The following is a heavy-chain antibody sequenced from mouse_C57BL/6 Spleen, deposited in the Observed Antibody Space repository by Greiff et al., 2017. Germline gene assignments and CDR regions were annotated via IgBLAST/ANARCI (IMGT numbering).Heavy chain of an antibody. CDR3: ARGRD. V-gene: IGHV1-61*01. CDR1: GYTLTSYW. CDR2: IYPSDSET. J-gene: IGHJ2*01. Sequence: QVQLQQPRAELVRSGSSVKLSCKASGYTLTSYWMDRVKQRPGQGLDWIGNIYPSDSETHYNQKFKDKATLTVDKSSSTAYMQLRSLTSEDSAVDNCARGRDWGQGTTLTVSS.